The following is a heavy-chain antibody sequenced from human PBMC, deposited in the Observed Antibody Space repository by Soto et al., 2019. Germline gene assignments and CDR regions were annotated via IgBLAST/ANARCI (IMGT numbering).Heavy chain of an antibody. CDR1: GFTFDEYA. J-gene: IGHJ6*03. CDR3: AKGTLYGGNYYYSDMDV. CDR2: ISWNSGSV. D-gene: IGHD4-17*01. V-gene: IGHV3-9*01. Sequence: EVQLVESGGGLVQPGGSLRLSCAVSGFTFDEYAMHSVRQAPGKGLEWVSGISWNSGSVGYGNSVKGLVTISRDTAKNSLYPQMNSLRPEETALYYCAKGTLYGGNYYYSDMDVWGKGTGVTVSS.